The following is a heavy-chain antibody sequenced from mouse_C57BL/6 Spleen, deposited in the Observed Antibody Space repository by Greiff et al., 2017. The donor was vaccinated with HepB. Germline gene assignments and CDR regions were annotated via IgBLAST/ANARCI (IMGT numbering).Heavy chain of an antibody. Sequence: VQLKESGPGLVKPSQSLSLTCSVTGYSITSGYYWNWIRQFPGNKLEWMGYISYDGSNNYNPSLKNRISITRDTSKNQFFLKLNSVTTEDTATYYCARDPMTTVPYFDYWGQGTTLTVSS. J-gene: IGHJ2*01. CDR3: ARDPMTTVPYFDY. D-gene: IGHD1-1*01. CDR1: GYSITSGYY. V-gene: IGHV3-6*01. CDR2: ISYDGSN.